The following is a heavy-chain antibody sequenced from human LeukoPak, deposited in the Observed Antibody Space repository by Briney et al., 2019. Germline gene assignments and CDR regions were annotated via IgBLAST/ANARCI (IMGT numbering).Heavy chain of an antibody. J-gene: IGHJ4*02. CDR3: ARGRLYSYGSRPFEY. V-gene: IGHV4-34*01. Sequence: SETLSLTSAVYGGSFSGYYWSWIRQPPGKGLEWIGEINHSGSTNYKPSLKSRVTISVDTSKNQFYLKLSPVTAADTAVYYCARGRLYSYGSRPFEYWGQGTLVTVSS. CDR2: INHSGST. CDR1: GGSFSGYY. D-gene: IGHD5-18*01.